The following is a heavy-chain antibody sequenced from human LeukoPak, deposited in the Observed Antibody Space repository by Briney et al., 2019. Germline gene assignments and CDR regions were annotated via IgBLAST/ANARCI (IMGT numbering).Heavy chain of an antibody. J-gene: IGHJ6*02. CDR3: ATRFGGYYYYCGMDV. CDR1: GGTFSSYA. CDR2: IIPILGIA. V-gene: IGHV1-69*04. D-gene: IGHD3-16*01. Sequence: ASVKVSCKASGGTFSSYAISWVRQAPGQGLEWMGRIIPILGIANYAQKFQGRVTITADKSTSTAYMELSSLRSEDTAVYYCATRFGGYYYYCGMDVWGQGTTVTVSS.